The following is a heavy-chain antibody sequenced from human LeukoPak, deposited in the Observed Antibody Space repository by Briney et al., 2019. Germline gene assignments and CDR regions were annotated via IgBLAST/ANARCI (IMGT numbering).Heavy chain of an antibody. CDR1: GGSISTYY. CDR3: ARAALTMGATNFDY. D-gene: IGHD1-26*01. CDR2: IYYSGST. J-gene: IGHJ4*02. Sequence: SETLSLTCTVSGGSISTYYWSWIRQPPGKGLEWIGYIYYSGSTNRNPSLKSRLTISMDASKNQFSLKLSSVTAADTAVYYCARAALTMGATNFDYWGQGTLVTVSS. V-gene: IGHV4-59*01.